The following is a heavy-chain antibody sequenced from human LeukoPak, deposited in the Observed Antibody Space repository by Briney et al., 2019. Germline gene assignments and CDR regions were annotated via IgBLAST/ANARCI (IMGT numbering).Heavy chain of an antibody. CDR1: GGSISSGGYS. D-gene: IGHD3-3*01. CDR3: ARQSPYDFWSGYYTKGGSYFDY. CDR2: IYHSGST. V-gene: IGHV4-30-2*01. J-gene: IGHJ4*02. Sequence: SQTLSLTCAVSGGSISSGGYSWSWIRQPPGKGLEWIGYIYHSGSTYYNPSLKSRVTISVGRSKNPFSLKLSSVTAADTAVYYCARQSPYDFWSGYYTKGGSYFDYWGQGTLVTVSS.